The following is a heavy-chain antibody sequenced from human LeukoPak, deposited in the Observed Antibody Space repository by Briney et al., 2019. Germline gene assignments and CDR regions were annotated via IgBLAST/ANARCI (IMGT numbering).Heavy chain of an antibody. CDR3: ARLRSSWYGTHFDY. CDR1: GYSFTSYW. CDR2: IDPSDSYT. Sequence: GESLKISCQGSGYSFTSYWISWVRPMPGKGLGWMGRIDPSDSYTNYSPSFQGHVTISADKSISTAYLQWSSLKASDTAMYYCARLRSSWYGTHFDYWGQGTLVTVSS. D-gene: IGHD6-13*01. V-gene: IGHV5-10-1*01. J-gene: IGHJ4*02.